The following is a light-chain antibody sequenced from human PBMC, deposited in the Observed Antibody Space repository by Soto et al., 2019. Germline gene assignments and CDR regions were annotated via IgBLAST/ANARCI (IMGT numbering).Light chain of an antibody. Sequence: DIQMTQSPPTLSASIGDRVTITCRASQNIRNWLSWYQQKPWKAPKLLIYDVSSLESGVPPRFSGSGSGTDFTLTISGLQPDDFATYYCQQYSVYWTFGQGTKVDIK. CDR3: QQYSVYWT. CDR1: QNIRNW. J-gene: IGKJ1*01. CDR2: DVS. V-gene: IGKV1-5*01.